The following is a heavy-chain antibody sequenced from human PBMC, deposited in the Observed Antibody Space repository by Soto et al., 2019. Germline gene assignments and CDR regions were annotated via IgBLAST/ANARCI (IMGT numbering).Heavy chain of an antibody. Sequence: QVQLVQSGPEVKKPGASVKVSCKASGYTFSHHGISWVRQAPGQGLEWMGWISIFNGNANYAQKFQGRISLTADTSSSTAYMEVRSLRSDDTAVYYCARDSTITNILVMDYGGQGTPVTVST. CDR2: ISIFNGNA. J-gene: IGHJ4*02. D-gene: IGHD3-22*01. CDR3: ARDSTITNILVMDY. V-gene: IGHV1-18*04. CDR1: GYTFSHHG.